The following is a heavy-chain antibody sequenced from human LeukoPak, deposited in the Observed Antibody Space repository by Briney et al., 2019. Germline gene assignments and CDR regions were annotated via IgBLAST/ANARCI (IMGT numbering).Heavy chain of an antibody. J-gene: IGHJ4*02. CDR1: GGSFSGYY. V-gene: IGHV4-34*01. D-gene: IGHD3-10*01. CDR3: ARGPHYGSGSTTLLDY. Sequence: PSETLSLTCAVYGGSFSGYYWSWIRQPPGKGLEWIGEINHSGSTNYNPSLKSRVTISVDTSKNQFSLKLSSVTAADTAVYYCARGPHYGSGSTTLLDYWGQGTLVTASS. CDR2: INHSGST.